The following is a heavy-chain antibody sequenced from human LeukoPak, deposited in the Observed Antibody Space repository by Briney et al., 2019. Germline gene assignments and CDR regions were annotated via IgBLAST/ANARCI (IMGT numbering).Heavy chain of an antibody. CDR3: AREGEAFDI. CDR1: GFTFDDYA. V-gene: IGHV3-9*01. Sequence: GGSLRLSCAASGFTFDDYAMHWVRQAPGKGLEWVSGISWNSGSIGYADSVEGRFTISRDNAKNSLYLQMNSLRAEDTAVYYCAREGEAFDIWGQGTMVTVSS. CDR2: ISWNSGSI. J-gene: IGHJ3*02.